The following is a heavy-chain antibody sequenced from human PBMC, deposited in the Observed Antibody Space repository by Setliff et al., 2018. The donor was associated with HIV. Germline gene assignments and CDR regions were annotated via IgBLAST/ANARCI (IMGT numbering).Heavy chain of an antibody. Sequence: GGSLRLSCAASGFTSSDYYMSWIRQAPGKGLEWVACISGSGSTIYYADSVKGRFTISRDNARNSLYVQMNSLRVEDTAVYFCARVHRGGVGRQHWRSFDYWGQGTLVTVSS. CDR2: ISGSGSTI. CDR3: ARVHRGGVGRQHWRSFDY. CDR1: GFTSSDYY. J-gene: IGHJ4*02. D-gene: IGHD1-1*01. V-gene: IGHV3-11*01.